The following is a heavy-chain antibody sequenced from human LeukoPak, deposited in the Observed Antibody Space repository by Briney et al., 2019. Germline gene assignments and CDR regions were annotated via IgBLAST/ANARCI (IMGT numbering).Heavy chain of an antibody. CDR2: ISYDGSNK. J-gene: IGHJ5*02. CDR1: GFTFCSYA. V-gene: IGHV3-30*04. D-gene: IGHD3-10*01. Sequence: PGRSLRLSCAASGFTFCSYAMHWVRQAPGKGLEWVAVISYDGSNKYYADSVKGRFTISRDNSKNTLYLQMNSLRAEDTAVYCCARVHGSGSPWGQGTLVTVSS. CDR3: ARVHGSGSP.